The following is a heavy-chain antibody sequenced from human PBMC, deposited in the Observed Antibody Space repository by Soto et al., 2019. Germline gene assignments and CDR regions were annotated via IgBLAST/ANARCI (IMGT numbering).Heavy chain of an antibody. D-gene: IGHD3-10*01. CDR1: GFTFGDYA. Sequence: GGSLRLSCTASGFTFGDYAMSWVRQAPGKGLERVGFIRSKAYGGTTEYAASVKGRFTISRDDSKSIAYLQMNSLKTEDTAVYYCTRDSPRITMVRGVIWYGMDVWGQGTTVTVSS. J-gene: IGHJ6*02. CDR3: TRDSPRITMVRGVIWYGMDV. V-gene: IGHV3-49*04. CDR2: IRSKAYGGTT.